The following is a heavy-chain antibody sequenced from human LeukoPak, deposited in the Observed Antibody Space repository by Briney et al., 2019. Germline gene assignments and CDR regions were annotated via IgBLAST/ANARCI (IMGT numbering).Heavy chain of an antibody. CDR1: GYSFTSYW. J-gene: IGHJ4*02. Sequence: PAASVKVSCKGSGYSFTSYWIGWVRQMPGKGLEWMGLIYPGDSDTRYSPSFQGQVTISADKSISTAYLHWSSLKASDTAMYYCATGNWNYPFDYWGQATLVTVSS. V-gene: IGHV5-51*03. CDR2: IYPGDSDT. CDR3: ATGNWNYPFDY. D-gene: IGHD1-7*01.